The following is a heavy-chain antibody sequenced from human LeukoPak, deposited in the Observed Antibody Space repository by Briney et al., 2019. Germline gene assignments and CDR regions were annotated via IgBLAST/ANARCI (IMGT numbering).Heavy chain of an antibody. Sequence: SETLSLTGTVSGGSISSYYWSWIRQPPGKGLEWIGYIYYSGSTNYNPSLKSRVTMSVDTSKNQFSLKLSSVTAADTAVYYCARERDYYDSSGYFNWFDPWGQGTLVTVSS. J-gene: IGHJ5*02. V-gene: IGHV4-59*12. D-gene: IGHD3-22*01. CDR2: IYYSGST. CDR1: GGSISSYY. CDR3: ARERDYYDSSGYFNWFDP.